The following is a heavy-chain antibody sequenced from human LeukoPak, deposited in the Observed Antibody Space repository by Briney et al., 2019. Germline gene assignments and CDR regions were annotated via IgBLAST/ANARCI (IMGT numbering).Heavy chain of an antibody. CDR2: ISGSGGST. CDR1: GFTFSSYG. Sequence: QTGGSLRLSCAASGFTFSSYGMNWVRQAPGKGLEWVSGISGSGGSTYYADSVKGRFTISRDNSKNTLYLQMNSLRAEDTAVYYCARGIYYYYYYMDVWGKGTTVTVSS. CDR3: ARGIYYYYYYMDV. J-gene: IGHJ6*03. D-gene: IGHD3-16*01. V-gene: IGHV3-23*01.